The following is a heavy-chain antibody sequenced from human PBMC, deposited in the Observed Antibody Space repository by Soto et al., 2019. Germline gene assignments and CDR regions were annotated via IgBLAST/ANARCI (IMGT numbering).Heavy chain of an antibody. D-gene: IGHD2-2*01. V-gene: IGHV3-66*01. CDR2: IYSGGST. CDR1: GFTFSSNY. CDR3: ARDGRYCSSTSCYSLYYFDY. J-gene: IGHJ4*02. Sequence: EVQLVESGGGLVKPGGSLRLSCAASGFTFSSNYMSWVRQAPGKGLEWVSVIYSGGSTYYADSVKGRFTISRDNSKNTLYLQMNSLRAEDTAVYYCARDGRYCSSTSCYSLYYFDYWGQGTLVTVSS.